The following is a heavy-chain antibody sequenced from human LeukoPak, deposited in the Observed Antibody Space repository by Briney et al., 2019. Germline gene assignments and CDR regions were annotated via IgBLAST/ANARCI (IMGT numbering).Heavy chain of an antibody. CDR2: ISSSGST. Sequence: SETLSLTCTVSGGSINSGSYYWSWIRQPAGKGLEWIGRISSSGSTNYNPSLKSQVTISVDTSKNQFSLKLSSVTAADTAVYFCARGPYSYDSSGAFDIWGQGTMVTVSS. CDR1: GGSINSGSYY. V-gene: IGHV4-61*02. CDR3: ARGPYSYDSSGAFDI. J-gene: IGHJ3*02. D-gene: IGHD3-22*01.